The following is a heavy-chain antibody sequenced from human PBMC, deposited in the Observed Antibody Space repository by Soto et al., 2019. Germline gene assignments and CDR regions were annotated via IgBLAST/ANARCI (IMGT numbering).Heavy chain of an antibody. Sequence: QVQLVESGGGVVQPGRSLRLSCAASGFTFSSYAMHWVRQAPGKGLEWVAVISYDGSNKYYADSVKGRFTISRDNSKNTLYLQMNSRRAEDTAVYYCAREGELRFDYWGQGTLVTVSS. CDR3: AREGELRFDY. D-gene: IGHD1-7*01. J-gene: IGHJ4*02. CDR2: ISYDGSNK. V-gene: IGHV3-30-3*01. CDR1: GFTFSSYA.